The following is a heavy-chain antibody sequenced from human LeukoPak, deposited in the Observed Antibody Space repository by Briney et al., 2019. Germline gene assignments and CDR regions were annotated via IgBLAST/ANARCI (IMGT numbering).Heavy chain of an antibody. CDR1: GFTFSTRA. CDR2: MRHDGSNK. V-gene: IGHV3-30*02. D-gene: IGHD1-26*01. CDR3: AKDQTVGATGRFDY. J-gene: IGHJ4*02. Sequence: GGSLRLSCAASGFTFSTRAMHWVRQAPGEGLEWVAFMRHDGSNKYYADSVKGRFTISRDNSKNTLYLQMNSLRAEDTAVYYCAKDQTVGATGRFDYWGQGTLVTVSS.